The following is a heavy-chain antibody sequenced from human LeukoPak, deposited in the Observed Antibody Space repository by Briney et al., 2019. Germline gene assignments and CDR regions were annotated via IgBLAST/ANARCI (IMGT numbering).Heavy chain of an antibody. D-gene: IGHD3-22*01. Sequence: GGSLRLSCAVSGITLSNYGMSWVRQAPGKGLEWVAGISDSGGRKNYADSVKGRFTISRDNRKNTLYLQMNSLRAEDTAVYFCAKRGVVIRVILVGFHKEANYFDSWGQGALVTVSS. CDR2: ISDSGGRK. V-gene: IGHV3-23*01. CDR1: GITLSNYG. CDR3: AKRGVVIRVILVGFHKEANYFDS. J-gene: IGHJ4*02.